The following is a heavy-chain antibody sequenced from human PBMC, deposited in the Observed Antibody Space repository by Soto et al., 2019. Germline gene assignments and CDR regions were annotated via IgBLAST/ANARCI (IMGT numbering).Heavy chain of an antibody. CDR2: INAGNGNT. Sequence: GASVKVSCKASGYTFTSYAMHWVRQAPGQRLEWMGWINAGNGNTKYSQKFQGRVTITRDTSASTAYMELSSVRSEDTAVYYCARAVNYYDSSGYYQPFDYWGQGTLVTVSS. D-gene: IGHD3-22*01. CDR1: GYTFTSYA. V-gene: IGHV1-3*01. CDR3: ARAVNYYDSSGYYQPFDY. J-gene: IGHJ4*02.